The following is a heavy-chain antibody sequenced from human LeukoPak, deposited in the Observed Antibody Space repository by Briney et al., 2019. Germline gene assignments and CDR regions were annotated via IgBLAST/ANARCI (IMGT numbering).Heavy chain of an antibody. V-gene: IGHV3-74*01. Sequence: PGGSLRLSCAVSRFTFSSYWIHWVRQAPGKGLVWVSRINDDGSSPTYADSVKGRFTISRDNAKNTLYLQMNSLRAEDTAVYYCARQLLYGLDVWGQGTTVTVSS. CDR3: ARQLLYGLDV. D-gene: IGHD1-26*01. CDR1: RFTFSSYW. CDR2: INDDGSSP. J-gene: IGHJ6*02.